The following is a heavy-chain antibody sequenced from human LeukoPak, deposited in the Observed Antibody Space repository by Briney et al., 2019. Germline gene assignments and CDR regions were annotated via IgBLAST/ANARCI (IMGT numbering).Heavy chain of an antibody. V-gene: IGHV7-4-1*01. CDR1: GYTFTTYT. Sequence: GASVKVSCKASGYTFTTYTMNWVRQAPGQGLEWMGWLNTNTGNPTCAQGFTGRFVFSLDTSVSTAYLQIAGLKAEDTAVYYCARSANDYGYNYFDYWGQGTLVTVS. D-gene: IGHD5-24*01. CDR3: ARSANDYGYNYFDY. CDR2: LNTNTGNP. J-gene: IGHJ4*02.